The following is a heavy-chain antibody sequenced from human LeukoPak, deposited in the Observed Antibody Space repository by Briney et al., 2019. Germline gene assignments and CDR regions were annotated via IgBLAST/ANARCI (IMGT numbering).Heavy chain of an antibody. V-gene: IGHV3-74*01. Sequence: GGSLRLSCAASGFTFSTYWMNWVRQAPGKGLVWVSRISSDGSTTCYADSVKGRFTISRDNAKNTLYLQMNSLTAEDTAVYYCGRHINFYLDYWGQGTLVTVSS. CDR1: GFTFSTYW. CDR3: GRHINFYLDY. D-gene: IGHD3-3*01. CDR2: ISSDGSTT. J-gene: IGHJ4*02.